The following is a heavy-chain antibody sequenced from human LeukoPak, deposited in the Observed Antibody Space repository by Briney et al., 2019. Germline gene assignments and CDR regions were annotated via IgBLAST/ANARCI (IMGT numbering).Heavy chain of an antibody. J-gene: IGHJ3*02. CDR2: ISSSSSTI. CDR3: AKDSGVGMATSFSILDI. D-gene: IGHD5-24*01. V-gene: IGHV3-48*01. CDR1: GFTFSSYS. Sequence: GGSLRLSCAASGFTFSSYSMNWVRQAPGKGLEWVSYISSSSSTIYYADSVKGRFTISRDNSKNTLYLQMDTLRAEDTAVYYCAKDSGVGMATSFSILDIWGQGTMVTVSS.